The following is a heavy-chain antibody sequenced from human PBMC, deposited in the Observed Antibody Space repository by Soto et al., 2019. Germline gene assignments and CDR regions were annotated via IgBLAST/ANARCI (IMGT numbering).Heavy chain of an antibody. Sequence: HPGGSLRLSCAASGFTFSSYGMHWVRQAPGKGLERVAVIWYDGSNKYYADSLKGRFTISRDNSKNTLYLQMNSLRAEDTAVYYCARGRRKQAHSSGWYKSNFDYWGQGTLVTVSS. CDR2: IWYDGSNK. CDR1: GFTFSSYG. CDR3: ARGRRKQAHSSGWYKSNFDY. V-gene: IGHV3-33*01. D-gene: IGHD6-19*01. J-gene: IGHJ4*02.